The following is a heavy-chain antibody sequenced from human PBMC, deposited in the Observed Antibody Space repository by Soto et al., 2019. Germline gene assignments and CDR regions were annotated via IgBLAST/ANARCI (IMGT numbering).Heavy chain of an antibody. Sequence: PGGSLRLSCAVSESIFRGYGMHWVRQAPGKGLEWVAIIRFDGSNIHYADYVMGRFTISRDNSKNMLYLEMNNLRVEDTAVYYCARDVVGVTTLPWFIDYWGPGNLVTVPP. D-gene: IGHD3-22*01. J-gene: IGHJ4*02. CDR1: ESIFRGYG. CDR3: ARDVVGVTTLPWFIDY. CDR2: IRFDGSNI. V-gene: IGHV3-33*01.